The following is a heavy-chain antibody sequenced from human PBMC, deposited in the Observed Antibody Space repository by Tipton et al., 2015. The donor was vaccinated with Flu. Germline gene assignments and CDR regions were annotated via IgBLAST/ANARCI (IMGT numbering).Heavy chain of an antibody. Sequence: SLRLSCAPSGFTVSSSYMNWVRQAPGKGLEWVSLMYRDGTTFYADSVKGRFTVSRDDSQNTLYLQMNSLRADDTAVYYCARDPDAYYYDRDDYSFAYWGQGTLVSVSS. J-gene: IGHJ4*02. CDR2: MYRDGTT. V-gene: IGHV3-66*02. CDR3: ARDPDAYYYDRDDYSFAY. D-gene: IGHD3-22*01. CDR1: GFTVSSSY.